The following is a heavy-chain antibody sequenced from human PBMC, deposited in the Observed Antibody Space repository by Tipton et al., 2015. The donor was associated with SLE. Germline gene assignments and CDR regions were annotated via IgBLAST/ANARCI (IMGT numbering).Heavy chain of an antibody. D-gene: IGHD6-6*01. V-gene: IGHV4-39*07. CDR2: ISYSGST. Sequence: TLSLTCTVSGGSISSSDYYWGWIRQPPGKGLEWIGTISYSGSTYYNPTLESRVTMSVGASKTQFSLNLSSVTAADTAVYYCARGRYSSSSVYYYYYTDVWGKGTTVTVSS. CDR1: GGSISSSDYY. CDR3: ARGRYSSSSVYYYYYTDV. J-gene: IGHJ6*03.